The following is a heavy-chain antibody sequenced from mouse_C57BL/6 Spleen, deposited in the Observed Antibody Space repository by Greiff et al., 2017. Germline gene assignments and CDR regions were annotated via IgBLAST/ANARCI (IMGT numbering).Heavy chain of an antibody. CDR2: IDPSDSYT. CDR1: GYTFTSYW. D-gene: IGHD6-5*01. J-gene: IGHJ4*01. V-gene: IGHV1-69*01. Sequence: QVQLKQPGAELVMPGASVKLSCKASGYTFTSYWMHWVKQRPGQGLEWIGEIDPSDSYTNYNQKFKGKSTLTVDKSSSTAYMQLSSLTSEDSAVYYCARTLYYYAMDYWGQGTSVTVSS. CDR3: ARTLYYYAMDY.